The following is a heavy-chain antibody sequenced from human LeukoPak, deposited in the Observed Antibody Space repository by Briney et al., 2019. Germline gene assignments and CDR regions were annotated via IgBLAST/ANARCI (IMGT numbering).Heavy chain of an antibody. CDR1: GFTFSSYG. V-gene: IGHV3-33*01. CDR2: ICYDGGNK. Sequence: PGRSLRLSCAASGFTFSSYGMHWVRQAPGKGLEWVAVICYDGGNKYYADSVKGRFTISRDNSKNTLYLQMNSLRAEDTAVYYCARGGLYYDILTGYYRNDAFDIWGQGTMVTVSS. J-gene: IGHJ3*02. D-gene: IGHD3-9*01. CDR3: ARGGLYYDILTGYYRNDAFDI.